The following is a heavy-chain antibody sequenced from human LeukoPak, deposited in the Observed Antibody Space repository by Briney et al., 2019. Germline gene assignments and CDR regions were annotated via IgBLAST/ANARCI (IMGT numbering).Heavy chain of an antibody. CDR1: GYSFTSYW. Sequence: GESLKISCNGSGYSFTSYWLSWVRQMPGKGLEWMGRIDPSGSYTNYSPSFQGHVTISADKSISTAYLQWSSLNASDTAMYYCATAPYPNFDYWGRGTLVTVSS. CDR2: IDPSGSYT. J-gene: IGHJ4*02. V-gene: IGHV5-10-1*01. CDR3: ATAPYPNFDY.